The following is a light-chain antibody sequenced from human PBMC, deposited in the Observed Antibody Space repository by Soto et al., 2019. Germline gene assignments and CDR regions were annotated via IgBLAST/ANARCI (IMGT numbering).Light chain of an antibody. J-gene: IGKJ5*01. CDR3: QQSYSTPIT. CDR1: QSSSNF. Sequence: DIQMAQAPSSLSASVGDRVTITCRASQSSSNFLNWYQQKPGKAPKLLIYAASTLQSGVPSRFSGSGSGTDFTLTISSLQPEDFATYYCQQSYSTPITFGQGTRLEIK. CDR2: AAS. V-gene: IGKV1-39*01.